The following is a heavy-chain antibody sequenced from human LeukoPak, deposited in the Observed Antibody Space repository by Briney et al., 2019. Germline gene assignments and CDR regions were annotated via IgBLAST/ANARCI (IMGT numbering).Heavy chain of an antibody. J-gene: IGHJ6*02. CDR3: ARVRCSSTSCYNYYYGMDV. V-gene: IGHV1-69*05. D-gene: IGHD2-2*02. CDR1: GGTFSSYA. CDR2: IIPIFGTA. Sequence: ASVKVSCKASGGTFSSYAISWVRQAPGQGLEWMGGIIPIFGTANYAQKFQGRVTITTDESTSTAYMELGSLRSDDTAVYYCARVRCSSTSCYNYYYGMDVWGQGTTVTVSS.